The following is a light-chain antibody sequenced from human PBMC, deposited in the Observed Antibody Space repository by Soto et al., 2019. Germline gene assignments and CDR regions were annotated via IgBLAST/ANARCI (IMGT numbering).Light chain of an antibody. CDR2: DIN. CDR3: LLSYSAIRV. CDR1: TGAVTSGHF. J-gene: IGLJ2*01. Sequence: QAVVTQAPSLTVSPGGTVTLTCGSSTGAVTSGHFPYWFQQKPGQAPRTLIYDINNKYSWTPARFSGSLLGDKAALTLSGAQPEDEADYYGLLSYSAIRVFGGGSKLTVL. V-gene: IGLV7-46*01.